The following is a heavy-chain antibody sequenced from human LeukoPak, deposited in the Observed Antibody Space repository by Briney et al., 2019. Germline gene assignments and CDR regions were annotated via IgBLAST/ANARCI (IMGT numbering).Heavy chain of an antibody. Sequence: GESLQISCAASGFTFGSYWIHWVRHAPGKGLEWVSRIKSDGSSTGYADSVKGRFTISRDNAKNTLYLQMNSLRAEDTAVYYCAREWYSSGWYVDYWGQGTLVTVSS. J-gene: IGHJ4*02. CDR2: IKSDGSST. CDR3: AREWYSSGWYVDY. D-gene: IGHD6-19*01. V-gene: IGHV3-74*01. CDR1: GFTFGSYW.